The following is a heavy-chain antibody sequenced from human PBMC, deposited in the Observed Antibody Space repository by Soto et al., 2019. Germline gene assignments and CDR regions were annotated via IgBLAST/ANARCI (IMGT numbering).Heavy chain of an antibody. CDR2: ISGYNDKR. CDR1: GYTFNTFG. CDR3: ARGWGKYYGVHDY. D-gene: IGHD3-16*01. Sequence: QIHLVQSGAEVKRPGASVRVSCKASGYTFNTFGITWVRQAPGQGLEWMGCISGYNDKRDYSRRLQGRLTLTADPSTETSYMELTSLTSDDTAVYYCARGWGKYYGVHDYWGQGNLVTVPS. J-gene: IGHJ4*02. V-gene: IGHV1-18*01.